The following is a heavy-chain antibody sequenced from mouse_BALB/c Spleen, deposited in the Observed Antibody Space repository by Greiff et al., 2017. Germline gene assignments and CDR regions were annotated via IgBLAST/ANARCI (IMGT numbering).Heavy chain of an antibody. D-gene: IGHD2-4*01. CDR1: GFNIKDTY. Sequence: VQLQQSGAELVKPGASVKLSCTASGFNIKDTYMHWVKQRPEQGLEWIGRIDPANGNTKYDPKFQGKATITADTSSNTAYLQLSSLTSEDTAVYYCARSIYYDYFAYWGQGTLVTVSA. CDR3: ARSIYYDYFAY. CDR2: IDPANGNT. V-gene: IGHV14-3*02. J-gene: IGHJ3*01.